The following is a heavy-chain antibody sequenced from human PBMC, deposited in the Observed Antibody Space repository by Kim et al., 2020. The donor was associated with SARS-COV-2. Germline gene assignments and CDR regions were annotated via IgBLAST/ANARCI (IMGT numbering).Heavy chain of an antibody. Sequence: MHWGRQAPGQGLEWMGWINPNSGGTYYAQNFQGRVTLTRDTSISTAYMEVTRLRSDDTAVYYCARSYYGSGNNWFDPWGQGTLVTVSS. CDR2: INPNSGGT. J-gene: IGHJ5*02. D-gene: IGHD3-10*01. CDR3: ARSYYGSGNNWFDP. V-gene: IGHV1-2*02.